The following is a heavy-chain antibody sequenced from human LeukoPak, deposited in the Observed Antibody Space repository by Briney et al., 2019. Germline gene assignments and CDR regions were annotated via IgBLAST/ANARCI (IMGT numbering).Heavy chain of an antibody. CDR1: GFTFSNAW. D-gene: IGHD3-22*01. CDR3: TAIPYYYDSLDAFDI. Sequence: PGGSLRLSCAASGFTFSNAWMSWVRQAPGKGLEWVGRIKSKTDGGTTDYAAPVKGRFTISRDDSKNTLYLQMNSLKTEDTAVYYCTAIPYYYDSLDAFDIWGQGTMVTVSS. V-gene: IGHV3-15*01. CDR2: IKSKTDGGTT. J-gene: IGHJ3*02.